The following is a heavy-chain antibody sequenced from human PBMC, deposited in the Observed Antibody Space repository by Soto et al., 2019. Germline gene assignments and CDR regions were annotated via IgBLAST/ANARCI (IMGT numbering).Heavy chain of an antibody. Sequence: EVQVVESGGGLVQPGGSLRLSCAASGFTFSRYDMHWVRQATGRGLEWVSGIGTSGDTYYAGSVKGRFTISRENAKNSVYLQMNSLRAGDTAVYYCARGALGFDPWAQGTLVAVSS. CDR2: IGTSGDT. CDR3: ARGALGFDP. J-gene: IGHJ5*02. CDR1: GFTFSRYD. D-gene: IGHD6-6*01. V-gene: IGHV3-13*04.